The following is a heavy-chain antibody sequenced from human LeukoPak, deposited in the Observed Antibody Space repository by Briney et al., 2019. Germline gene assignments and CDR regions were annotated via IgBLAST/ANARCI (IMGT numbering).Heavy chain of an antibody. V-gene: IGHV1-69*13. J-gene: IGHJ5*02. CDR2: IIPIFGTA. D-gene: IGHD6-19*01. CDR3: ARAVAGTTSRFDP. Sequence: GASVKVSCKASGGTFSSYAISWVRQAPGQGLEWMGGIIPIFGTANYAQKFQGRVTITADESTSTAYMELSSPRSEDTAVYYCARAVAGTTSRFDPWGQGTLVTVSS. CDR1: GGTFSSYA.